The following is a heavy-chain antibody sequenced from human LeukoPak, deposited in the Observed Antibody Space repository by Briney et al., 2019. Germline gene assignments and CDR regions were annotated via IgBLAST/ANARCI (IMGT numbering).Heavy chain of an antibody. CDR2: IIPILGIA. V-gene: IGHV1-69*04. CDR1: GGTFSSYA. D-gene: IGHD2-15*01. Sequence: SVKVSCKASGGTFSSYAISWVRQAPGQGLEWMGRIIPILGIANYAQKFQGRVTITADKSTSTAYMELSSLRSEDTAVYYCASSVVVVAATRAGFDYWGQGTLVTVSS. J-gene: IGHJ4*02. CDR3: ASSVVVVAATRAGFDY.